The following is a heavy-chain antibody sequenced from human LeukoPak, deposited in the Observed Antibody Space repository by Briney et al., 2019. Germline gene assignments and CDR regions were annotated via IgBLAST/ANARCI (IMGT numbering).Heavy chain of an antibody. Sequence: SETLSLTCTVSGDSISSGDYYWSWIRQPAGKGLEWIGRISSSGSTNYNPSLKSRVTISVDTSKNQFSLKLSSVTAADTAVYFCARAPYSYDSSGAFDIWGQGTMVTVSS. CDR3: ARAPYSYDSSGAFDI. V-gene: IGHV4-61*02. D-gene: IGHD3-22*01. CDR1: GDSISSGDYY. J-gene: IGHJ3*02. CDR2: ISSSGST.